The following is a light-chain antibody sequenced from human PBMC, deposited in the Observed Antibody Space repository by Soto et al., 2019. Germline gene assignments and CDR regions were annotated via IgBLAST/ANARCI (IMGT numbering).Light chain of an antibody. J-gene: IGLJ1*01. CDR2: DVT. CDR1: SSDFAIYNS. V-gene: IGLV2-14*01. CDR3: SAFTSSSSYG. Sequence: QSALTQPASVSGSPGQSITLLCTGTSSDFAIYNSVSWYQQHPGKAPKLMIHDVTNRPSGVSGRFSGSRSGNTASLTISGLQAEDEADDFCSAFTSSSSYGFGPGTKLTVL.